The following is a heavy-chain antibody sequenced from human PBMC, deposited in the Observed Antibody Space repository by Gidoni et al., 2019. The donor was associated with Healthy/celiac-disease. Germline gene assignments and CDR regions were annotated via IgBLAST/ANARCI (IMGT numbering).Heavy chain of an antibody. CDR1: GFTFSSYS. CDR2: ISYDGSNK. V-gene: IGHV3-30-3*01. J-gene: IGHJ4*02. Sequence: QVQLVESGGGVVQPGRPLRLSCAASGFTFSSYSMHWVRQAPGKGLEWVSVISYDGSNKYYADSVKGRFTISRDNSKNTLYLQMNSLRAEDTAVYYCAREGIAAAGSPPSYYFDYWGQGTLVTVSS. D-gene: IGHD6-13*01. CDR3: AREGIAAAGSPPSYYFDY.